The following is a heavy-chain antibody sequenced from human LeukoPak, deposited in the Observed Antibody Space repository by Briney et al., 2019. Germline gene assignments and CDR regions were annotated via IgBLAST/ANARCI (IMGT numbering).Heavy chain of an antibody. CDR1: GGSIISGGYY. Sequence: SETLSLTCTVSGGSIISGGYYWSWIRQHPGKGLEWIGYTYYSGSTYYNPSLKSRVTVSADTSNNHFSLKLRSVTAADTAVYYCARVTRTFYDILTGRSREGRFDYWGQGTLVTVSS. J-gene: IGHJ4*02. CDR3: ARVTRTFYDILTGRSREGRFDY. CDR2: TYYSGST. D-gene: IGHD3-9*01. V-gene: IGHV4-31*03.